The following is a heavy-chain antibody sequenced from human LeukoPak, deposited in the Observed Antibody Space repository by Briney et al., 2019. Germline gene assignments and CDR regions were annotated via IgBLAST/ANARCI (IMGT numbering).Heavy chain of an antibody. D-gene: IGHD5-18*01. CDR2: INHSGST. J-gene: IGHJ3*02. CDR3: ARVPRGYSYGYWNAFDI. CDR1: GGSFSGYY. V-gene: IGHV4-34*01. Sequence: SETLSLTCAVYGGSFSGYYWSWIRQPPGKGLEWIGEINHSGSTNYNPSLKSRVTISVDTSKNQFSLKLSYVTAADTAVYYCARVPRGYSYGYWNAFDIWGQGTMVTVSS.